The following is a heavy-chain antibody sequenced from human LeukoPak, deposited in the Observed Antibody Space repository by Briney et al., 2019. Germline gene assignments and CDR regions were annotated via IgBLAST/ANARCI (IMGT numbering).Heavy chain of an antibody. J-gene: IGHJ3*02. CDR1: GYTFTGYY. CDR2: INPNRGGT. D-gene: IGHD1-26*01. CDR3: ARRDWELTPEGDAFDI. Sequence: ASVKVSCKASGYTFTGYYMHWVRQAPGQGLEWMGWINPNRGGTNYAQKFQGRVTMTRDTSISTAYMELSRLRSDDTAVYYCARRDWELTPEGDAFDIWGQGTMVTISS. V-gene: IGHV1-2*02.